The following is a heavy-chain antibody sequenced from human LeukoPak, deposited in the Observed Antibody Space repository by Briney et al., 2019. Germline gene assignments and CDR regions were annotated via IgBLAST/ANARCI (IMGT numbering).Heavy chain of an antibody. D-gene: IGHD3-22*01. CDR1: GYSFTSYW. CDR3: ARQSYYDSSGYYQLDY. Sequence: GESLKISCKGSGYSFTSYWIGWVRQMPGKGLEWMGIIYPGDSDTRYSPSFQGQVTISADKSISTAYLQWSSLKASDTAMYYCARQSYYDSSGYYQLDYWGQGTLVTVSS. CDR2: IYPGDSDT. J-gene: IGHJ4*02. V-gene: IGHV5-51*01.